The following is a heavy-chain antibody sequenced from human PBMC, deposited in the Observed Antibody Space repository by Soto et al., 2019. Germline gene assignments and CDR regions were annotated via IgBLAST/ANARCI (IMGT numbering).Heavy chain of an antibody. V-gene: IGHV1-58*01. CDR1: GITFTSSA. CDR2: IAVGSGYT. D-gene: IGHD4-17*01. Sequence: SSVQASCKASGITFTSSAFQWVRQARGQRLEWIGWIAVGSGYTNYAQRFQDRVTLTRDMSTATTYMELSRLTSEDTAIYYCEAYAPAGQETVASDYRG. CDR3: EAYAPAGQETVASDY. J-gene: IGHJ4*01.